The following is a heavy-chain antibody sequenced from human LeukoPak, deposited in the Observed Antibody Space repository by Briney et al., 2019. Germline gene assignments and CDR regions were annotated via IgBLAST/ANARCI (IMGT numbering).Heavy chain of an antibody. CDR3: AKDPRRGYSGYNSYYFDY. CDR1: GFTFSSYG. V-gene: IGHV3-30*02. CDR2: IRYDGSNK. D-gene: IGHD5-12*01. Sequence: PGGSLRLSCAASGFTFSSYGMHWVRQAPGKGLEWVAFIRYDGSNKYYADSVKGRFTISRDNSKNTLYLQMNSLRAEDTAVYYCAKDPRRGYSGYNSYYFDYWGQGTLVTVSS. J-gene: IGHJ4*02.